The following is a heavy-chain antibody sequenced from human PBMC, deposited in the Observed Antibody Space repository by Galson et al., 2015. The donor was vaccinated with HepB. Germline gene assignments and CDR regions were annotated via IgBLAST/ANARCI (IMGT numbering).Heavy chain of an antibody. D-gene: IGHD2-15*01. V-gene: IGHV3-23*01. J-gene: IGHJ5*02. Sequence: SLRLSCAASGFTFSSYAMSWVRQAPGKGLEWVSAISGSGGSTYYADSVKGRFTISRDNSKNTLYLQMNSLRAEDTAVYYCAKDQGGPVAATRGLGWFDPWGQGTLVTVSS. CDR2: ISGSGGST. CDR3: AKDQGGPVAATRGLGWFDP. CDR1: GFTFSSYA.